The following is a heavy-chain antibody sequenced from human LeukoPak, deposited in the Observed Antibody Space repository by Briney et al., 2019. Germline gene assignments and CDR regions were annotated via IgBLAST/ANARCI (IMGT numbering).Heavy chain of an antibody. V-gene: IGHV4-39*01. D-gene: IGHD3-9*01. J-gene: IGHJ5*02. CDR2: IYYSGST. Sequence: PSETLSLTCTVSGGSISSSSYYWGWIRQPPGKGLEWIGSIYYSGSTYYNPSLKSRVTISVDTSKNQFSLKLGSVTAADTAVYYCARHRHGYFDWSRGGSWFDPWGQGTLVTVSS. CDR3: ARHRHGYFDWSRGGSWFDP. CDR1: GGSISSSSYY.